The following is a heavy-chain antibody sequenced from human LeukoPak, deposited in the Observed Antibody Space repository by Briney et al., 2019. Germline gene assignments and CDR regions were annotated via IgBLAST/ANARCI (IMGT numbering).Heavy chain of an antibody. CDR1: GFTFSSYG. Sequence: GGSLRLSCAASGFTFSSYGMSWVRQAPGKGLEWVSGINWNGGSTGYADSVKGRFTISRDNAKNSLYLQMNSLRAEDTALYYCARVVAAGYYYYYMDVWGKGTTVTVSS. J-gene: IGHJ6*03. D-gene: IGHD6-13*01. CDR3: ARVVAAGYYYYYMDV. CDR2: INWNGGST. V-gene: IGHV3-20*04.